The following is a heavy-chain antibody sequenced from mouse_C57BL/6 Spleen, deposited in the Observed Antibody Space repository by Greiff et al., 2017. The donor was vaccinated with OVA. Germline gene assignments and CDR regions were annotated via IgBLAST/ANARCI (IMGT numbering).Heavy chain of an antibody. CDR1: GFNIKDYY. D-gene: IGHD1-1*01. V-gene: IGHV14-1*01. J-gene: IGHJ3*01. Sequence: VQLQQSGAELVRPGASVKLSCTASGFNIKDYYMHWVKQRPEQGLEWIGRIDPEDGDTEYAPKFQGKATMTADTTSNTAYLQLSSLTSEDTAVYYWTSDDYGSSPFAYWGQGTLVTVSA. CDR2: IDPEDGDT. CDR3: TSDDYGSSPFAY.